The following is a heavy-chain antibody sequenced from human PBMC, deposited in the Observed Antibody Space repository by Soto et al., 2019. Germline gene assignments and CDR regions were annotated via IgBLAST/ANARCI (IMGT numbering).Heavy chain of an antibody. CDR2: INTDGSTT. CDR1: GFIFSSYW. J-gene: IGHJ4*02. D-gene: IGHD3-10*01. Sequence: EVQLVESGGGLVQPGGSLRLSCAASGFIFSSYWMDWVRQAPGKGLVWVSRINTDGSTTTYADSVKGRFTISRDNAKNPLYLQMNSLRAEDTAVYYCARVMVRGVRAVTNTRAFDYWGQGTLVTVSS. CDR3: ARVMVRGVRAVTNTRAFDY. V-gene: IGHV3-74*01.